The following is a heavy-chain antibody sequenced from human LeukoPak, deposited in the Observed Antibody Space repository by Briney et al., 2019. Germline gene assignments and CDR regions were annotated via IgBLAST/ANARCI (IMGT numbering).Heavy chain of an antibody. V-gene: IGHV3-33*01. Sequence: GGSLRLSCAASGFTFSSYGMHWVRQAPGKGLEWVAVIWYDGSNKYYADSVKGRFTISRDNSKNTLYLRMNSLRAEDTAVYYCARDSGYDSFDYWGQGTLVTVSS. J-gene: IGHJ4*02. CDR1: GFTFSSYG. CDR2: IWYDGSNK. D-gene: IGHD5-12*01. CDR3: ARDSGYDSFDY.